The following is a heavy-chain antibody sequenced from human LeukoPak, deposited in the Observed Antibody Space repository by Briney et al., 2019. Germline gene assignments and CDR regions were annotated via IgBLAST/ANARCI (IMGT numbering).Heavy chain of an antibody. CDR1: GGSISSYY. Sequence: PSETLSLTCTVSGGSISSYYWSWIRQPPGKGLERIGYIYYSGSTNYNPSPKSRVTISVDTSKNQFSLKLSSVTAADTAVYYCARRFSGSYSILFDYWGQGTLVTVSS. J-gene: IGHJ4*02. CDR3: ARRFSGSYSILFDY. CDR2: IYYSGST. V-gene: IGHV4-59*01. D-gene: IGHD1-26*01.